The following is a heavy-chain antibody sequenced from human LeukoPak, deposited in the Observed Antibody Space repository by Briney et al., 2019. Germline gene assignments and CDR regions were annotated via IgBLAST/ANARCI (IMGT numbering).Heavy chain of an antibody. CDR3: ATMIAARRRVFDY. CDR1: GFTFSNAW. J-gene: IGHJ4*02. Sequence: GGSLRLSCAASGFTFSNAWMGWVRQAPGKGLEWVGRIKSKTDGGTTDYAAPVKGRFTISRDDSKNTLYLQMNSLKTEDTAVYYCATMIAARRRVFDYWGQGTLVTVSS. D-gene: IGHD6-6*01. V-gene: IGHV3-15*01. CDR2: IKSKTDGGTT.